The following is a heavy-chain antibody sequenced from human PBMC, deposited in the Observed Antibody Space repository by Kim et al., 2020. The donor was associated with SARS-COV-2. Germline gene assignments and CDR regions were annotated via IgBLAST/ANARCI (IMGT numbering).Heavy chain of an antibody. CDR3: AKDKFVELFGGFDY. CDR1: GFSFSSNA. D-gene: IGHD3-10*01. J-gene: IGHJ4*02. Sequence: GGSLRLSCAASGFSFSSNAMSWVRQAPGKGLEWVSGISGSGGSTYYADSVKGRFTISRDNSKNTLYLQMNRLGAEDTAVYYCAKDKFVELFGGFDYWGQG. CDR2: ISGSGGST. V-gene: IGHV3-23*01.